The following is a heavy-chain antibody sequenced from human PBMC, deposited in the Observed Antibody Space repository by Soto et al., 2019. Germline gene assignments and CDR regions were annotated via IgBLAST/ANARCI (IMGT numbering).Heavy chain of an antibody. Sequence: GGSLRLSCAASGFTFSSYGMHWVRQAPGKGLEWVAVIWYDGSNKYYADSVKGRFTISRDNSKNTLYLQMNSLRAEDTAVYYCAREVISAAGTFDYYGMDVWGQGTTVTVSS. V-gene: IGHV3-33*01. J-gene: IGHJ6*02. CDR1: GFTFSSYG. D-gene: IGHD6-13*01. CDR3: AREVISAAGTFDYYGMDV. CDR2: IWYDGSNK.